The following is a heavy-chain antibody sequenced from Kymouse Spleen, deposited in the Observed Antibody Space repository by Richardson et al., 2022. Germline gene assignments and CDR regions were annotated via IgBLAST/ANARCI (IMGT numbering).Heavy chain of an antibody. J-gene: IGHJ4*02. Sequence: QVQLVESGGGVVQPGRSLRLSCAASGFTFSSYGMHWVRQAPGKGLEWVAVIWYDGSNKYYADSVKGRFTISRDNSKNTLYLQMNSLRAEDTAVYYCARDITGTHFDYWGQGTLVTVSS. CDR2: IWYDGSNK. D-gene: IGHD1-20*01,IGHD1-7*01. CDR3: ARDITGTHFDY. V-gene: IGHV3-33*01. CDR1: GFTFSSYG.